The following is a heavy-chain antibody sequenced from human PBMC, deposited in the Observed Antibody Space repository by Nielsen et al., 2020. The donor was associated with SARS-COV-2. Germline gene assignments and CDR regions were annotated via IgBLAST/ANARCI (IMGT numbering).Heavy chain of an antibody. CDR2: IYYSGST. J-gene: IGHJ5*02. Sequence: LRLSCTVSGGSISSGDYYWSWIRQPPGKGLEWIGYIYYSGSTYYNPSLKSRVTISVDTSKNQFSLKLSSVTAADTAVYYCARARYDSSGYNWFDPWGQGTLVTVSS. D-gene: IGHD3-22*01. V-gene: IGHV4-30-4*01. CDR3: ARARYDSSGYNWFDP. CDR1: GGSISSGDYY.